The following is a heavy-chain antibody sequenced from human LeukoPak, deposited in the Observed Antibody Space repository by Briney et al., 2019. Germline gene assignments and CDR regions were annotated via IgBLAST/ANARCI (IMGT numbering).Heavy chain of an antibody. J-gene: IGHJ4*02. CDR1: GYTFTSYD. CDR3: ARSPPTYYYETSAYGPYYFDY. CDR2: MNPNSGNT. V-gene: IGHV1-8*03. D-gene: IGHD3-22*01. Sequence: ASVKVSCKASGYTFTSYDINWVRQATGQGLEWMGWMNPNSGNTGYAQKFQGRVTITRNTSISTAYMELSSLRSEDTAVYYCARSPPTYYYETSAYGPYYFDYWGQGTRVTVSS.